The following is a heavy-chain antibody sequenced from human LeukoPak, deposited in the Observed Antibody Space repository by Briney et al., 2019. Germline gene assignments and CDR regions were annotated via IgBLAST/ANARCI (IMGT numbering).Heavy chain of an antibody. CDR1: SGSFSGHY. Sequence: SETLSLTCADYSGSFSGHYWSWIRRPPGKGLEWIGQINHKGGTSYNPSLKSRVTISVDTSQKQFSLRLTSVTAADTAVYYCARHGGTYRSGWYFGDDWGQGILVTVSS. CDR2: INHKGGT. D-gene: IGHD6-19*01. CDR3: ARHGGTYRSGWYFGDD. J-gene: IGHJ4*02. V-gene: IGHV4-34*01.